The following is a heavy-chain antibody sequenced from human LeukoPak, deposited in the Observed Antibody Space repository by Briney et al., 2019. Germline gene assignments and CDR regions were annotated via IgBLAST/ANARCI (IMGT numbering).Heavy chain of an antibody. J-gene: IGHJ6*04. V-gene: IGHV4-59*01. D-gene: IGHD3-16*01. CDR1: GGSISSYY. CDR2: IYYSGST. Sequence: SETLSLTCTVSGGSISSYYWSWIRQPPGKGLEWIGYIYYSGSTNYNPSLKSRVTISVDTSKNQFSLKLSSVTAADTAVHYCARCPRGGTLDVWGKGTTVTVSS. CDR3: ARCPRGGTLDV.